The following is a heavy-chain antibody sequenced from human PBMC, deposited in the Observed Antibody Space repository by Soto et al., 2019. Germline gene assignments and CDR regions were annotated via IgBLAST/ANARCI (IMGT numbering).Heavy chain of an antibody. Sequence: PGGSLRLSCAASGFTFSSYAMSWVRPAPGKGLEWVSAISGSGGSTYYADSVKGRFTISRDNSKNTLYLQMNSLRAEDTAVYYCEKQKRDGIFGNWFEPWGQGTLVTVSS. CDR3: EKQKRDGIFGNWFEP. V-gene: IGHV3-23*01. CDR1: GFTFSSYA. CDR2: ISGSGGST. J-gene: IGHJ5*02. D-gene: IGHD2-15*01.